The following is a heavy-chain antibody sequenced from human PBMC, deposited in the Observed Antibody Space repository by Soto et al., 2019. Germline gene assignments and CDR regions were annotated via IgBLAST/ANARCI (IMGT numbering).Heavy chain of an antibody. V-gene: IGHV1-8*01. Sequence: GASVKVSCKASGYTFTSYDINWVRQATGQGLEWMGWMNPNSGNTGYAQKFQGRVTMTRNTSISTAYMELSSLRSEDTAVYYCARERTGTTSMDVWGQGTTVTVFS. CDR3: ARERTGTTSMDV. D-gene: IGHD1-1*01. J-gene: IGHJ6*02. CDR2: MNPNSGNT. CDR1: GYTFTSYD.